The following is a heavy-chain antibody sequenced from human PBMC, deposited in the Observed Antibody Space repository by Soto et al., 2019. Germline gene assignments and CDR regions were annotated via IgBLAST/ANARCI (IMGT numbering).Heavy chain of an antibody. J-gene: IGHJ5*02. CDR2: ISSSSSYI. V-gene: IGHV3-21*01. CDR3: ARAPTIFGVVTFDP. Sequence: GGSLRLSCAASGFTFSSYSMNWVRQAPGKGLEWVSSISSSSSYIYYADSVKGRFTISRDNAKNSLYLQMNSLRAEDTAVYYCARAPTIFGVVTFDPWGQGTLVTVS. D-gene: IGHD3-3*01. CDR1: GFTFSSYS.